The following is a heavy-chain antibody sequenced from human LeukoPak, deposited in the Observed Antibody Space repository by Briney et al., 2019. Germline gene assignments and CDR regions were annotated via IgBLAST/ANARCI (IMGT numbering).Heavy chain of an antibody. V-gene: IGHV3-73*01. CDR1: GFTFSGSA. Sequence: GGSLKLSCAASGFTFSGSAVHWVRQASGEGLECVGRIKADTYATAYAASVKGRFTISRDNAKNSLYLQMNSLRAEDTAVYYCARRAPYGDYSFDYWGQGTLVTVSS. CDR2: IKADTYAT. J-gene: IGHJ4*02. D-gene: IGHD4-17*01. CDR3: ARRAPYGDYSFDY.